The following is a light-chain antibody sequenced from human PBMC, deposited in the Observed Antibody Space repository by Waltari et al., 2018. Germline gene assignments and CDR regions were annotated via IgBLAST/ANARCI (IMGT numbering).Light chain of an antibody. CDR2: VNSDGSH. CDR3: ETGGHGTWV. Sequence: QLVLTQSPSASASLGASVKLTCTLSSGHNSNIIAWLQQQPGKGPRYLMKVNSDGSHRKGDEIPDRFSGSSSGAERYLTISSLQSEDEADYYCETGGHGTWVFGGGTKLTVL. CDR1: SGHNSNI. V-gene: IGLV4-69*01. J-gene: IGLJ3*02.